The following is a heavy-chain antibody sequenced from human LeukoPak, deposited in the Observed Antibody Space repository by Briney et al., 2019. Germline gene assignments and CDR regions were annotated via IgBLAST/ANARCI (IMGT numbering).Heavy chain of an antibody. CDR3: ARHSSVPTPYYFDY. J-gene: IGHJ4*02. CDR1: GGSISSYY. CDR2: IYNSGST. D-gene: IGHD4-17*01. V-gene: IGHV4-59*08. Sequence: SETLSPTCTVSGGSISSYYWSWIRQPPGKGLEWIGYIYNSGSTNHNPSLKSRVTISVDTSKNQFSLKLSSVTAADTAVYYCARHSSVPTPYYFDYWGQGTLVTVSS.